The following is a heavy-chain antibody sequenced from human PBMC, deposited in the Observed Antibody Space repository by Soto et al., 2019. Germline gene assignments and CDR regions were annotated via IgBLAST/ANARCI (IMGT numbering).Heavy chain of an antibody. V-gene: IGHV3-23*01. CDR2: ISGSGGST. Sequence: XGSLRLSCAASGFTFSSYAMSWVRQAPGKGLEWVSAISGSGGSTYYADSVKGRFTISRDNSKNTLYLQMNSLRAEDTAVYYCAKQPSNYYDSSGYYSFDYWGQGTLVTVSS. J-gene: IGHJ4*02. CDR1: GFTFSSYA. D-gene: IGHD3-22*01. CDR3: AKQPSNYYDSSGYYSFDY.